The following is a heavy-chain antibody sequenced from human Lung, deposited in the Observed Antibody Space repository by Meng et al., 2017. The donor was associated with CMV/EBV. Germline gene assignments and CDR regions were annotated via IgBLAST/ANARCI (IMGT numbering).Heavy chain of an antibody. V-gene: IGHV4-59*01. CDR3: AREEGIGGFDP. D-gene: IGHD3-10*01. CDR2: IYYSGST. J-gene: IGHJ5*02. CDR1: GGSISSYY. Sequence: QGQLQESGQGLVKPSETLSLTCTVSGGSISSYYWSWIRRPPGKGLEWIGYIYYSGSTNYNPSLKSRVTISVDTSKNQFSLKLSSVTAADTAVYYCAREEGIGGFDPWGQGTLVTVSS.